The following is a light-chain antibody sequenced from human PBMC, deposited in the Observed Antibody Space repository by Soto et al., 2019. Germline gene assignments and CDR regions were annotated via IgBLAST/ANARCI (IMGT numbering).Light chain of an antibody. CDR2: EVS. CDR3: CSYTSSRPYV. V-gene: IGLV2-14*01. CDR1: NSDVGTYYY. J-gene: IGLJ1*01. Sequence: QSVLTQPASVSGSPGQSITISCTGTNSDVGTYYYVSWYQQHPDRAPKLMIYEVSNRPSGVSNRFSGSKSGNTASLTISGLQAEDEADYYCCSYTSSRPYVFGTGTKLTVL.